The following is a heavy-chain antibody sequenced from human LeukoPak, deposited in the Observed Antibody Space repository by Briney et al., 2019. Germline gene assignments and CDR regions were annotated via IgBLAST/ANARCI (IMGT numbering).Heavy chain of an antibody. V-gene: IGHV3-23*01. CDR2: ISGSGGST. CDR1: GFTFSSYA. CDR3: AKGESGSYLTDAFDI. D-gene: IGHD1-26*01. J-gene: IGHJ3*02. Sequence: GGSLRLSCAASGFTFSSYAMSWVRQAPGKGLEWVSAISGSGGSTYYADSVKGRFTISRDNSKNTPYLQMNSLRVEDTAVYYCAKGESGSYLTDAFDIWGQGTMVTVSS.